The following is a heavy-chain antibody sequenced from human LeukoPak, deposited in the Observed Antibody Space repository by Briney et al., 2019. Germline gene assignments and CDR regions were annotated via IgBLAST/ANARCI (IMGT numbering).Heavy chain of an antibody. J-gene: IGHJ4*02. D-gene: IGHD4-17*01. V-gene: IGHV4-59*01. Sequence: PSETPSLTCTVSGGSISSSYWSWIRQPPGKGLEWIGNIYYSGSTNYNPSLKSRVTISVDTSKNQFSLRLSSVTAADTAVYYCARDDYGDFFFDSWGQGTLATVSS. CDR1: GGSISSSY. CDR3: ARDDYGDFFFDS. CDR2: IYYSGST.